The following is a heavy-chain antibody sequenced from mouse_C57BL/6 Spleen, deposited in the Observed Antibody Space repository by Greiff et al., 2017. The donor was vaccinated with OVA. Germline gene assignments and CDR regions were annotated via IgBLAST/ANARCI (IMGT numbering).Heavy chain of an antibody. J-gene: IGHJ4*01. CDR2: ISSGGSYT. V-gene: IGHV5-6*02. Sequence: EVMLVQSGADLVKPGGSLKLSCAASGFTFSSYGMSWVRQTPDKRLEWVATISSGGSYTYYPDSVKGRFTISRDNAKNTLYLQMSSLKSEDTAMYYCARRVYYWSSDYYAMGDGGQGASVTVAS. CDR1: GFTFSSYG. CDR3: ARRVYYWSSDYYAMGD. D-gene: IGHD1-1*01.